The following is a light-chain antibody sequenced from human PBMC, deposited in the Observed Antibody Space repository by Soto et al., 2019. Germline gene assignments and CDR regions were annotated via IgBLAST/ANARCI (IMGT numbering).Light chain of an antibody. CDR2: GAS. CDR1: QGIATN. V-gene: IGKV1-17*01. J-gene: IGKJ1*01. CDR3: QQYNSWT. Sequence: DIQMTQSPASLSAFVGDRVTINCRASQGIATNLGWYQHKPGKAPERLMYGASNLQNGVPSRFSGSGSGTQFTLTISGLQPEDVATYYCQQYNSWTFGQGTKVEIK.